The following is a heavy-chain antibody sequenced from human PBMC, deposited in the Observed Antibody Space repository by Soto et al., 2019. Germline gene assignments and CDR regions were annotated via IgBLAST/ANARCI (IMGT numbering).Heavy chain of an antibody. D-gene: IGHD3-3*01. Sequence: GGSLRLSCAASGFTFSSYGMHWVRQAPGKGLEWVAVIWYDGSNKYYADSVKGRFTISRDNSKNTLYLQMNSLRAEDTAVYYCARDSQYYDFWSGYSYYGMDVWGQGTTVTVSS. CDR3: ARDSQYYDFWSGYSYYGMDV. CDR1: GFTFSSYG. CDR2: IWYDGSNK. J-gene: IGHJ6*02. V-gene: IGHV3-33*01.